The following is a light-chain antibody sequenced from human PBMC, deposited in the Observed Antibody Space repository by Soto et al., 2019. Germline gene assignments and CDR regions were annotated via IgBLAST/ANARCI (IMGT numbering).Light chain of an antibody. V-gene: IGKV3-20*01. Sequence: EIVLTQSPGTLSLSPGERATLSCRASQSVSSSYLAWYQQKPGQAPRLLIYGASSRATGIPDRFSGSGSGTDFTLTISRLEPEDFAVYYCQQYGSSPYMYTFGQGTKLESK. CDR1: QSVSSSY. J-gene: IGKJ2*01. CDR2: GAS. CDR3: QQYGSSPYMYT.